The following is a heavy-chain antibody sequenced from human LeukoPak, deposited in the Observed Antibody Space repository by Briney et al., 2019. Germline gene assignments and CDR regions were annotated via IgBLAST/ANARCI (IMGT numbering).Heavy chain of an antibody. CDR1: GFTFSSYS. CDR3: ARANYDSSGYYFDS. Sequence: EGSLRLSCAASGFTFSSYSMNWVRQAPGKGLEWVSSISGSSSYINYADSVKGRFTISRDNAKNSLYLQMSSLRAEDTAVYYCARANYDSSGYYFDSWGQGTLVTVPS. J-gene: IGHJ4*02. CDR2: ISGSSSYI. D-gene: IGHD3-22*01. V-gene: IGHV3-21*01.